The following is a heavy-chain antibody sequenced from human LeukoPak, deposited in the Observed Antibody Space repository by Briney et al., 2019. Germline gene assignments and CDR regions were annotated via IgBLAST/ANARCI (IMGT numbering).Heavy chain of an antibody. CDR3: ASPHPDFWSGYYPYYYYYYMDV. D-gene: IGHD3-3*01. V-gene: IGHV4-59*11. Sequence: SETLTLTCTVSGGSISSHYWSWIRQPPGKGLEWIGYIYYSGSTNYNPSLKSRVTISVDTSRNQFSLKLSSVTAADTAVYYCASPHPDFWSGYYPYYYYYYMDVWGKGTTVTVSS. J-gene: IGHJ6*03. CDR2: IYYSGST. CDR1: GGSISSHY.